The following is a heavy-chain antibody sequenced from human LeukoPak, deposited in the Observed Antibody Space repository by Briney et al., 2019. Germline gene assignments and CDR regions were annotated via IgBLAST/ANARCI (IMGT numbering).Heavy chain of an antibody. CDR2: INHSGST. CDR3: ARGRRVVPAARGFDY. D-gene: IGHD2-2*01. Sequence: SETLSLTCAVFGGSFSGYYWSWIRQPPGKGLEWIGEINHSGSTNYNPSLKSRVTISVDTSKNQFSLKLSSVTAADTAVYYCARGRRVVPAARGFDYWGQGTLVTVSS. CDR1: GGSFSGYY. V-gene: IGHV4-34*01. J-gene: IGHJ4*02.